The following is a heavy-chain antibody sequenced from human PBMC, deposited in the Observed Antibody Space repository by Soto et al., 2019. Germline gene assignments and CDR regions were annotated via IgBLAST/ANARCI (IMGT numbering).Heavy chain of an antibody. CDR3: ARGLGLGDC. CDR2: INHNGGST. D-gene: IGHD3-9*01. Sequence: QVQLVQSGAEVKKPGASVKVSCKAAGYTVSSYYIHWVRQAPGQGLEWIGIINHNGGSTNYAQNFNRRPTVTSDTSTATVYMDLSALTSDDTAMYYCARGLGLGDCWGQGTLVTVSS. J-gene: IGHJ4*02. V-gene: IGHV1-46*01. CDR1: GYTVSSYY.